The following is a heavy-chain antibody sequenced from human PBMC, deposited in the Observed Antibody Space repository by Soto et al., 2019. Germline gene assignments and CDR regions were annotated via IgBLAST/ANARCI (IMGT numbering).Heavy chain of an antibody. V-gene: IGHV1-69*01. CDR3: ATCSGSCYSYYYYYGMDV. CDR2: IIPIFGTA. D-gene: IGHD2-15*01. Sequence: QVQLVQSGAEVKKPGSSVKVSCKASGGTFSSYAISWVRQAPGQGREWMGGIIPIFGTANYAQKFQGRVTITADESTSTAYMELSSLRSEDTAVYYCATCSGSCYSYYYYYGMDVWGQGTTFTVSS. CDR1: GGTFSSYA. J-gene: IGHJ6*02.